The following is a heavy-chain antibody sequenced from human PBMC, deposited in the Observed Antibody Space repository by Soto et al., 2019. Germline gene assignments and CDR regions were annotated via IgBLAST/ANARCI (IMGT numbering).Heavy chain of an antibody. D-gene: IGHD6-13*01. CDR3: ARVGSSWDYYYYGMDV. Sequence: SETLSLTCTVSGGSFSNYYWSWIRQPPGKGLEWIGYIYYSGSTNYNPSLKSRVTISVDTSKNQFSLKLSSVTAADTAVYYCARVGSSWDYYYYGMDVWGQGTTVTVSS. V-gene: IGHV4-59*01. CDR2: IYYSGST. CDR1: GGSFSNYY. J-gene: IGHJ6*02.